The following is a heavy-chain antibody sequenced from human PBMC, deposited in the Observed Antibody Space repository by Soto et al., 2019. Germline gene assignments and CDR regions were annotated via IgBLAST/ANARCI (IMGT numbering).Heavy chain of an antibody. CDR2: ISAYNGNT. Sequence: ASXKVSCTASGYTFTSYGISWVRQAPGQVLEWMGWISAYNGNTNYAQKLQGRVTMTTDTSTSTAYMELRSLRSDDTAVYYCARGQDYYDFWSGYYYWGQGTLVTVSS. D-gene: IGHD3-3*01. J-gene: IGHJ4*02. CDR1: GYTFTSYG. V-gene: IGHV1-18*01. CDR3: ARGQDYYDFWSGYYY.